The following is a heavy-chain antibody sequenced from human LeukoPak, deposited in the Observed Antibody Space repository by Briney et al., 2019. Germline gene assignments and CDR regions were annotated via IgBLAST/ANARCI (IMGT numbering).Heavy chain of an antibody. J-gene: IGHJ4*02. Sequence: GGSLRLSCAASGFIFHWLRWVRQAPGKGLEWVAFIRHDGSNKYYADSVKGRFTISRDNSKNTLYLQMNSLRAEDTAVYYCAKDRQPLRFLEWLLVDYWGQGTLVTVSS. CDR1: GFIFHW. CDR3: AKDRQPLRFLEWLLVDY. V-gene: IGHV3-30*02. CDR2: IRHDGSNK. D-gene: IGHD3-3*01.